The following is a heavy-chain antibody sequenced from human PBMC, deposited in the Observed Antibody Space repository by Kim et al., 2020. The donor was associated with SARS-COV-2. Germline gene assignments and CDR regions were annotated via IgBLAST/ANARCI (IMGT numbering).Heavy chain of an antibody. CDR3: ARSTVLQVVIATHAGWFDP. Sequence: SETLSLTCTVSGGSISSYYWSWIRQPPGKGLEWIGYIYYSGSTNYNPSLKSRVTISVDTSKDQFSLKLSSVTAADTAVYYCARSTVLQVVIATHAGWFDPWGQGTLVTFSS. V-gene: IGHV4-59*08. CDR2: IYYSGST. CDR1: GGSISSYY. J-gene: IGHJ5*02. D-gene: IGHD2-21*01.